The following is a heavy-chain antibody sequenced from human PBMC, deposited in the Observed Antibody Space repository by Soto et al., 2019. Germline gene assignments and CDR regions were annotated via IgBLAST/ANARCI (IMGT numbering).Heavy chain of an antibody. D-gene: IGHD3-3*01. V-gene: IGHV1-69*13. CDR2: IIPIFGTA. Sequence: ASVKVSCKASGGTFSSYAISWVRQAPGQGLEWMGGIIPIFGTANYAQKFQGRVTITADESTSTAYMELSSLRSEDTAVYYCARGVSPYDFWSGYYHGYYYYGMDVWGQGTTVTVSS. J-gene: IGHJ6*02. CDR1: GGTFSSYA. CDR3: ARGVSPYDFWSGYYHGYYYYGMDV.